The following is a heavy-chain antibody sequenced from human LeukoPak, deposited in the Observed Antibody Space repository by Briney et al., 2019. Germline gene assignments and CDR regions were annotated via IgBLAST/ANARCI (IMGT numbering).Heavy chain of an antibody. CDR2: IYYSGST. CDR3: ARRGTTVRAFDI. CDR1: GGSISSYY. Sequence: SETLSLTCTVSGGSISSYYWSWIRQPPGKGLEWIGYIYYSGSTNYNPSLKSRVTISVDTSKNQFSLKLSSVTAADTAVYYCARRGTTVRAFDIWGQGTMVTVSS. J-gene: IGHJ3*02. D-gene: IGHD4-17*01. V-gene: IGHV4-59*08.